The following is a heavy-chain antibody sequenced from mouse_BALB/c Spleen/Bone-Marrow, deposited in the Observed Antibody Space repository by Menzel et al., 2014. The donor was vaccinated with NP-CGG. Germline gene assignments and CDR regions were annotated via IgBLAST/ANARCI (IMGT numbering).Heavy chain of an antibody. V-gene: IGHV1-7*01. J-gene: IGHJ4*01. D-gene: IGHD1-1*01. CDR3: ARQITTVDCAMDY. CDR1: GYTFTSYW. CDR2: INPSTGCT. Sequence: VQLQQSGAELAKPGASAKMSCKASGYTFTSYWMHWVKQRPGQGLEWIGYINPSTGCTEYNQKFKDKATLTADKSSSTAYMQLSSLTSEDSAVYYCARQITTVDCAMDYWGQGTSVTVSS.